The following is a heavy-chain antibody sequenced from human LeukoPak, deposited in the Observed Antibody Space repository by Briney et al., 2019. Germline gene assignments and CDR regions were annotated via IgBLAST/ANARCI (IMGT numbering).Heavy chain of an antibody. D-gene: IGHD1-26*01. CDR1: GDTVSNKNAA. Sequence: SPILSLTFAISGDTVSNKNAAWNWIRQSPSRGLEWLGSTYYRSKWYNNYAVSVKGRIDINPDTSKNQCSLRLNPVTPEDTAVYFCAREGVGATMANWGEGTLVTVSS. V-gene: IGHV6-1*01. CDR2: TYYRSKWYN. J-gene: IGHJ4*02. CDR3: AREGVGATMAN.